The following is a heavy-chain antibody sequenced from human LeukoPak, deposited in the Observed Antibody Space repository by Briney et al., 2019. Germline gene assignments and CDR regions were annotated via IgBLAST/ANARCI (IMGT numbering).Heavy chain of an antibody. D-gene: IGHD6-6*01. J-gene: IGHJ6*02. CDR3: ARHAGSSPLYYYYYGMDV. CDR2: IYCSGST. V-gene: IGHV4-59*08. Sequence: SETLSLTCTVSGGSISSYYWSWIRQPPGKGLEWIGYIYCSGSTNYNPSLKSRVTISVDTSKNQFSLKLSSVTAADTAVYYCARHAGSSPLYYYYYGMDVWGQGTTVTVSS. CDR1: GGSISSYY.